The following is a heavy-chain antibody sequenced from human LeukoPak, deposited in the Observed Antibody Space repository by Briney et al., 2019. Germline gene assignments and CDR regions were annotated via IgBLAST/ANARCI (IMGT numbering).Heavy chain of an antibody. CDR3: AKTYYDILTGYGGPYYMDV. Sequence: SETLSLTCTVSGGSISSYYWSWIRQPPGKGLEWIGYIYYSGSTNYNPSLKSQVTISVDTSKNQFSLKLSSVTAADTAVYYCAKTYYDILTGYGGPYYMDVWGKGTTVTVSS. V-gene: IGHV4-59*01. D-gene: IGHD3-9*01. CDR2: IYYSGST. J-gene: IGHJ6*03. CDR1: GGSISSYY.